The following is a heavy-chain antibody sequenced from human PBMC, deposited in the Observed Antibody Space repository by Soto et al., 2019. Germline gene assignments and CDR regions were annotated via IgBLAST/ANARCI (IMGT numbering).Heavy chain of an antibody. Sequence: GGSLRLSCAGSGFTFSSYAMSWVHQAPGKGLEGVSVISGSGGSTYYADSVKGRFTISRDNSKNTLYLQMNSLRAEDTAVYYCAKMSGRVAVAARGFDPWGQGTMVTVYS. CDR1: GFTFSSYA. CDR2: ISGSGGST. D-gene: IGHD6-19*01. CDR3: AKMSGRVAVAARGFDP. V-gene: IGHV3-23*01. J-gene: IGHJ5*02.